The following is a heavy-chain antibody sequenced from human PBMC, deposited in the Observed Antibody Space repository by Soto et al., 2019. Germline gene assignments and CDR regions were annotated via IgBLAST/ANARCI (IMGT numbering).Heavy chain of an antibody. CDR3: ATLYSYGFLYYFDY. V-gene: IGHV1-24*01. D-gene: IGHD5-18*01. Sequence: ASVKVSCKVSGYTLTELSMHWVRQAPGKGLEWVGGFDPEDGETIYAQKFQGRVTMTEDTSTDTAYMELSSLRSEDTAVYYCATLYSYGFLYYFDYWGQGTLVTVSS. J-gene: IGHJ4*02. CDR2: FDPEDGET. CDR1: GYTLTELS.